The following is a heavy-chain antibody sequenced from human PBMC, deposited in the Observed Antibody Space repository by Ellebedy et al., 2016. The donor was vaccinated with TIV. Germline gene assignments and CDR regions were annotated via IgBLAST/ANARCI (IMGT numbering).Heavy chain of an antibody. Sequence: GESLKISCRASGDVFISYWIGWVRQMPGKGLEWLGVIYPWDSDTRYSPAFQGQVTLAADTAPNTAYLQWDSLKASDSGMYYCASGLSFYYFDYWGRGALVTVSS. CDR2: IYPWDSDT. V-gene: IGHV5-51*01. D-gene: IGHD3-10*01. CDR1: GDVFISYW. J-gene: IGHJ4*02. CDR3: ASGLSFYYFDY.